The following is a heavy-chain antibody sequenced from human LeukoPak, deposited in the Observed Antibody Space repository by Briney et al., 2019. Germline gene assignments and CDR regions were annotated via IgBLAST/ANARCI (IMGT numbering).Heavy chain of an antibody. CDR1: GYTFTRYA. V-gene: IGHV7-4-1*02. CDR3: ARDGYSSSSDY. Sequence: ASVKVSCKASGYTFTRYAMNWVRQAPGQGLEWMGWTNTITGKPTYAQGFTGRFVFSLDTSLSTTFLQISSLKAEDTAVYYCARDGYSSSSDYWGQGTLVTVSS. CDR2: TNTITGKP. J-gene: IGHJ4*02. D-gene: IGHD6-6*01.